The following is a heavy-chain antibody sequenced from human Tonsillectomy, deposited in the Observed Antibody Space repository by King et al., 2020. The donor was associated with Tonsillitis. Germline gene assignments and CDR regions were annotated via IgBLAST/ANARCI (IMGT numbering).Heavy chain of an antibody. CDR2: IKQDGSKT. V-gene: IGHV3-7*03. CDR3: AREDSQNKKSFGDY. Sequence: VQLVESGGGLVQPGGSLRVSCAASGFTFSSYWMSWVRQAPGKGLEWVADIKQDGSKTYYVDSVKGRFTISRDNGKNSLYLQMNSLRVEDTAVYYCAREDSQNKKSFGDYWGQGTLVTVSS. CDR1: GFTFSSYW. J-gene: IGHJ4*02. D-gene: IGHD3-10*01.